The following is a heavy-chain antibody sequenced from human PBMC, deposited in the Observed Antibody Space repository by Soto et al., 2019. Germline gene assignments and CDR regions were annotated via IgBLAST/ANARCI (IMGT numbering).Heavy chain of an antibody. D-gene: IGHD3-10*02. J-gene: IGHJ4*02. Sequence: SVKVSCKASGYTFTSYDINWVRQATGQGLEWMGWMNPIFGTANYAQKFQGRVTITADESTSTAYMELSSLRSEDTAVYYCAREIGAYVGNWGQRSLVTVSS. CDR1: GYTFTSYD. V-gene: IGHV1-69*13. CDR2: MNPIFGTA. CDR3: AREIGAYVGN.